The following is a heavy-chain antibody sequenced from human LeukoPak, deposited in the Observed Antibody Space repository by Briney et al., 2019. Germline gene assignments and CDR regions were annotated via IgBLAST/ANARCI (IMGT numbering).Heavy chain of an antibody. V-gene: IGHV4-59*12. Sequence: SETLSLTCTVSGGSISSYYWSWIRQPPGKELEWIGYIHYSGSTNYNPSLKSRVTMSVDTSKNQFSLKLSSVTAADTAVYYCARGLWIQLRPDAFDIWGQGTMVTVSS. CDR1: GGSISSYY. CDR3: ARGLWIQLRPDAFDI. CDR2: IHYSGST. D-gene: IGHD5-18*01. J-gene: IGHJ3*02.